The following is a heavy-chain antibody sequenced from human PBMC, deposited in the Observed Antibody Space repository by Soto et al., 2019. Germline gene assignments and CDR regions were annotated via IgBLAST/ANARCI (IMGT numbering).Heavy chain of an antibody. Sequence: ASVKVSCKASGYTFTSYGISWVRQAPGQGLEWMGWISAYNGNTNYAQKLQGRVTMTTDTSTSTAYMELRSLRSDDTAVYYCASTNYYDSSGYYYRYWGQGTLVTVS. CDR2: ISAYNGNT. V-gene: IGHV1-18*01. CDR3: ASTNYYDSSGYYYRY. J-gene: IGHJ4*02. D-gene: IGHD3-22*01. CDR1: GYTFTSYG.